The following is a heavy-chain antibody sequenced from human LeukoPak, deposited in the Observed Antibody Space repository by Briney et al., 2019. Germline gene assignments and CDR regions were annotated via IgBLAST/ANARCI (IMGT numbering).Heavy chain of an antibody. CDR1: GYTFTGYY. CDR3: ARGGSSGGSCYSCFSPDY. J-gene: IGHJ4*02. CDR2: INPTSGGT. Sequence: GASVKVSCKASGYTFTGYYMHWVRQAPGQGLEWMGWINPTSGGTNYAQKFQGRVTMTRDTSISTAYMELSRLRSDDTAVYYCARGGSSGGSCYSCFSPDYWGQGTLVTVSS. V-gene: IGHV1-2*02. D-gene: IGHD2-15*01.